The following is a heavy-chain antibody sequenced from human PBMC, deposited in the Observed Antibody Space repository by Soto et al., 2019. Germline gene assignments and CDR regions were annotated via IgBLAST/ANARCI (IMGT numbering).Heavy chain of an antibody. CDR1: GFTFSSYS. CDR3: ARVLCSGGSCGSGYFDY. V-gene: IGHV3-21*01. CDR2: ISSSSSYI. J-gene: IGHJ4*02. Sequence: GGSLRLSCAASGFTFSSYSMNWVRQAPGKGLEWVSSISSSSSYIYYADSVKGRFTISRDNAKNSLYLQMNSLRAEDTAVYYCARVLCSGGSCGSGYFDYWGQGTLVTVSS. D-gene: IGHD2-15*01.